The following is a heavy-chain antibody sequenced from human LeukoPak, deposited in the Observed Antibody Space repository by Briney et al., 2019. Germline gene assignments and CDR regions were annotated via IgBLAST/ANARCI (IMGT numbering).Heavy chain of an antibody. CDR1: GYTFTGYY. CDR3: ARAKYYYYYYMDV. V-gene: IGHV1-2*02. J-gene: IGHJ6*03. Sequence: ASVKVSCKASGYTFTGYYMHWVRQAPGQGLEWMGWINPNSGGTNYAQRFQGRVTMTRDTSISTAYMVLSRLRSDDTAVYYCARAKYYYYYYMDVWGKGTTVTVSS. CDR2: INPNSGGT.